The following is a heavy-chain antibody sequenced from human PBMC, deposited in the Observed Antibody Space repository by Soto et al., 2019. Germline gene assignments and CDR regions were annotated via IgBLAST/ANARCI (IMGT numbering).Heavy chain of an antibody. CDR3: ARQGEYFSYYYYYGMDV. V-gene: IGHV5-51*01. Sequence: GESLKISCKGSGYSFTSYWIGWVRQMPGKGLEWMGIIYPGDSDTRYSPSFQGQVTISADKSISTAYLQWSSLKASDTAMYYCARQGEYFSYYYYYGMDVWGQGTTVTVSS. D-gene: IGHD3-10*01. J-gene: IGHJ6*02. CDR2: IYPGDSDT. CDR1: GYSFTSYW.